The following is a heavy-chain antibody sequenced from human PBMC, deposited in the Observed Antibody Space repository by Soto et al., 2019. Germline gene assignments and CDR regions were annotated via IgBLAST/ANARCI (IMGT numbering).Heavy chain of an antibody. Sequence: PSETLSLTCTVSGDSISSGGYYWSWIRQHPGNGLEWIGYVYYSGSTYYNPSLKSRVTISVDTSKNQFSLKLSSVTAADTAVPYCARGRYYGCNSMWTDALDILGQGTMVT. V-gene: IGHV4-31*03. D-gene: IGHD4-17*01. CDR1: GDSISSGGYY. J-gene: IGHJ3*02. CDR3: ARGRYYGCNSMWTDALDI. CDR2: VYYSGST.